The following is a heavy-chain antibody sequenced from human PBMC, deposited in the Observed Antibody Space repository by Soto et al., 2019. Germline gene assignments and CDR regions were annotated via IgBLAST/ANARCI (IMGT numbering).Heavy chain of an antibody. V-gene: IGHV3-7*01. CDR3: ARDRVLRFLEWLPYYGMDV. D-gene: IGHD3-3*01. Sequence: PGGSLRLSCSASEFTFNSYWMSWVRQAPGKGLEWVANIKQDGSEKYDVDSVKGRFTIPRDNAKNSLYLQMNSLRAEDTALYYSARDRVLRFLEWLPYYGMDVWGQGTTVTVSS. J-gene: IGHJ6*02. CDR1: EFTFNSYW. CDR2: IKQDGSEK.